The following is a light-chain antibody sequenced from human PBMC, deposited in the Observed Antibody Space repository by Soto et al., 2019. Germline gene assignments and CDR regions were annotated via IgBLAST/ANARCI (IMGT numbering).Light chain of an antibody. CDR2: DAS. CDR1: QSVSSSY. CDR3: QQYVSSPWT. V-gene: IGKV3-20*01. J-gene: IGKJ1*01. Sequence: ENVLTQSPGTLSLSPGERATLSCRASQSVSSSYIAWYQQKPGQAPRLLIYDASSRATGIPDRFSGSGSGTDFTLTISRLEPEDFAVYHCQQYVSSPWTFGQGTKVEIK.